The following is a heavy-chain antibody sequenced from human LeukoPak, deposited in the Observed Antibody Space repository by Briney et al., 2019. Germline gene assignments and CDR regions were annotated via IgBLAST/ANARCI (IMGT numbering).Heavy chain of an antibody. D-gene: IGHD3-9*01. J-gene: IGHJ4*02. CDR3: ARAAYYDILTGRITGFDY. CDR2: INPNSGGT. Sequence: GASVKVSCKASGYTFTGYYMHWVRQAPGQGLEWMGWINPNSGGTNYAQKFQGRVTMTRDTSISTAYMELSRLRSDDTAVYYCARAAYYDILTGRITGFDYWGQGTLVTVSS. CDR1: GYTFTGYY. V-gene: IGHV1-2*02.